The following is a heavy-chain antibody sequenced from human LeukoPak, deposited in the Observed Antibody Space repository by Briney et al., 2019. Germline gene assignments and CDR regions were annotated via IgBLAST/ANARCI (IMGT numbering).Heavy chain of an antibody. V-gene: IGHV3-30-3*01. CDR2: ISYDGSNK. Sequence: GGSLRLSCAASGFTFSSYAMHWVRQAPGKGLEWVAVISYDGSNKYYADSVKGRFTISRDSSKNTLYLQMNSLRAEDTAVYYCARDFGHDWGQGTLVTVSS. CDR1: GFTFSSYA. D-gene: IGHD3-10*01. J-gene: IGHJ4*02. CDR3: ARDFGHD.